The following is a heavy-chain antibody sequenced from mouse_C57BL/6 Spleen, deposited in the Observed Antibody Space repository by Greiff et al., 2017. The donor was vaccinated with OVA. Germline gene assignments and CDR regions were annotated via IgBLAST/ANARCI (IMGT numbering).Heavy chain of an antibody. CDR3: AREEGSRVFGY. CDR1: GYAFSSYW. J-gene: IGHJ3*01. V-gene: IGHV1-80*01. D-gene: IGHD1-1*01. Sequence: VPVVESGAELVKPGASVKISCKASGYAFSSYWMNWVKQRPGKGLEWIGQIYPGDGDTNYNGKFKGKATLTADKSSSTAYMQLSSLTSEDSAVYFCAREEGSRVFGYWGQGTLVTVSA. CDR2: IYPGDGDT.